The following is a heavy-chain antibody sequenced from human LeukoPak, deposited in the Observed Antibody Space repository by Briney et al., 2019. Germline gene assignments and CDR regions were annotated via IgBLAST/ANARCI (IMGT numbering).Heavy chain of an antibody. Sequence: GGSLRLSCAASGFTFSSYGMHWVRQAPGKGLEWVAVISYDGSNKYYADSVKGRFTISRDNSKNTQYLQMNSLRAEDTAVYYCAKDSDSRGYSYGLFDYWGQGTLVTVSS. D-gene: IGHD5-18*01. CDR2: ISYDGSNK. J-gene: IGHJ4*02. V-gene: IGHV3-30*18. CDR1: GFTFSSYG. CDR3: AKDSDSRGYSYGLFDY.